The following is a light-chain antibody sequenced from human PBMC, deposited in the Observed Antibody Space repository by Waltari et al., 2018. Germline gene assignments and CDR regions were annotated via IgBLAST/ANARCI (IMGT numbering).Light chain of an antibody. J-gene: IGKJ4*01. Sequence: DIQMTQAPSSLSASVGDRVPITCQASQDSDKNLNGFQQKPGKAPKVLIYDASNLRTGVPLRFSGSGSETHFTLTINSLQPEDTATYYCQHYKNVPLTFGGGTKVEIK. CDR3: QHYKNVPLT. CDR1: QDSDKN. V-gene: IGKV1-33*01. CDR2: DAS.